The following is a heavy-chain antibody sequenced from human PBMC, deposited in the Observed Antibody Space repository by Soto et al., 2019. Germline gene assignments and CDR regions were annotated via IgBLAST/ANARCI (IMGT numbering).Heavy chain of an antibody. D-gene: IGHD2-2*01. J-gene: IGHJ3*02. CDR2: INPNSGGT. Sequence: ASVKVSFKASGYTFTGYYMHWVRQAPGQGLEWMGWINPNSGGTNYAQKFQGRVTMTRDTSISTAYMELSRLRSDETAVYYCAAMYPPYAFDIWGQGTMVTVSS. CDR3: AAMYPPYAFDI. V-gene: IGHV1-2*02. CDR1: GYTFTGYY.